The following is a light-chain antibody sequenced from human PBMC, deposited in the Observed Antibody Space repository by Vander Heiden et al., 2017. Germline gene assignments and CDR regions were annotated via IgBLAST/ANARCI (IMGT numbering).Light chain of an antibody. J-gene: IGKJ2*01. CDR3: QQSYSTPYT. V-gene: IGKV1-39*01. Sequence: DIQMTQSPPSLSASVGDSVTITCRASQSISSYLNWYQQKPGKAPKLLIYAASSLQSGVPSGFSGSGSGTDFTLTISSLQPEDFATYYCQQSYSTPYTFGQGTKLEIK. CDR2: AAS. CDR1: QSISSY.